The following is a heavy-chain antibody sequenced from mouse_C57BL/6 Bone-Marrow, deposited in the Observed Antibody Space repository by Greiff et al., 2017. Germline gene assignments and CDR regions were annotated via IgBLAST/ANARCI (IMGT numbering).Heavy chain of an antibody. J-gene: IGHJ3*01. V-gene: IGHV1-19*01. CDR3: AIEGTMVTTGFAY. D-gene: IGHD2-2*01. Sequence: VQLKESGPVLVKPGASVKMSCKASGYTFTDYYMNWVKQSHGKSLEWIGVINPYNGGTSYNQKFKGKATLTVDKSSSTAYMELNSLTSEDSAVYYCAIEGTMVTTGFAYWGQGTLVTVSA. CDR2: INPYNGGT. CDR1: GYTFTDYY.